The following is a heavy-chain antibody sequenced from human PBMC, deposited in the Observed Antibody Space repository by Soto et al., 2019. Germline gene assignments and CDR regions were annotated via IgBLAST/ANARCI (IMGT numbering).Heavy chain of an antibody. CDR3: ARARQYRGSYHYAMVV. D-gene: IGHD1-26*01. CDR2: LIPIFGTA. J-gene: IGHJ6*02. CDR1: GGTFSSYA. Sequence: QVQLVQSGAEVKKPGSSVKVSCKASGGTFSSYAISWVRQAPGQGLEWLGGLIPIFGTANYAQKFQGRVTITADEYTSTAYMELRSLLSEDTAVYYCARARQYRGSYHYAMVVLGQGTTVTGSS. V-gene: IGHV1-69*12.